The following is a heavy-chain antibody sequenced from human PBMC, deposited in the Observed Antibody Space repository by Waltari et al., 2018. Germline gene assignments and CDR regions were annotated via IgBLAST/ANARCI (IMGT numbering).Heavy chain of an antibody. CDR2: IYSAGST. CDR3: ARARDEDTAMVYFDH. V-gene: IGHV3-66*02. J-gene: IGHJ4*02. D-gene: IGHD5-18*01. Sequence: EVQLVESGGGLVHPGGALGLSCAASGFTVRRSHMCWVRQAPGKGLEWVSLIYSAGSTYYADSVRGRFSISRDNSKNTLHLQMNSLRAEDTAMYYCARARDEDTAMVYFDHWGQGTLISVSS. CDR1: GFTVRRSH.